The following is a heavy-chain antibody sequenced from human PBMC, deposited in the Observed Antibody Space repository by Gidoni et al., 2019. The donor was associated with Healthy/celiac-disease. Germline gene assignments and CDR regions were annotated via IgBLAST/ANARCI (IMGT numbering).Heavy chain of an antibody. CDR2: INHSGST. CDR3: ARPGPFDP. Sequence: QVQLQQWGAGPLKPAETPSLTGAVYGGSFSGYYWSWIRQPPGKGLEWIGEINHSGSTSYNPSLKSRVTISVDTSKNQFSLKLSSVTAADTAVYYCARPGPFDPWCQGPLVTVSS. J-gene: IGHJ5*02. CDR1: GGSFSGYY. V-gene: IGHV4-34*01.